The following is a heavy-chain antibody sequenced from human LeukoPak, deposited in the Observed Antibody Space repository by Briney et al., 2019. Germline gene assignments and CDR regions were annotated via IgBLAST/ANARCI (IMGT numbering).Heavy chain of an antibody. CDR3: ATFYSDSSGYYFFAY. CDR1: GYTFTAYY. V-gene: IGHV1-2*02. Sequence: AXVKVSCKASGYTFTAYYMHWVRQAPGQGLEGMGWTNPNSGGTNYTQRFQGRVTMTRDTSISTAYMELSRLRSDDTAVYYCATFYSDSSGYYFFAYWGQGTLVTVSS. D-gene: IGHD3-22*01. CDR2: TNPNSGGT. J-gene: IGHJ4*02.